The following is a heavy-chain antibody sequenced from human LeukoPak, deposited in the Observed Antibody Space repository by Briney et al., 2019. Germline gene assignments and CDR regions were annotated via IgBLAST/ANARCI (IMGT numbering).Heavy chain of an antibody. Sequence: SETLSLTCTVSGGSLSSYYWSWIRQPAGKGLEWIGRIYTIGSTNYNPSLKSRVTMSVDTSKNQFSLRLSSVTAADTAVYYCARGVAYYDSSGYYYDSWGQGTLVTVSS. CDR3: ARGVAYYDSSGYYYDS. J-gene: IGHJ5*01. V-gene: IGHV4-4*07. CDR2: IYTIGST. D-gene: IGHD3-22*01. CDR1: GGSLSSYY.